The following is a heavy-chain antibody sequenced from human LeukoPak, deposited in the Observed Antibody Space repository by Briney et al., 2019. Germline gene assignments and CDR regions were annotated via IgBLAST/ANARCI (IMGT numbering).Heavy chain of an antibody. CDR3: ARDGTSGDFPWYFDL. J-gene: IGHJ2*01. D-gene: IGHD2-21*02. CDR1: GASISSYY. CDR2: IYYSGST. V-gene: IGHV4-59*01. Sequence: SETLSLTCTVSGASISSYYWSWIRQPPGKGLEWIGYIYYSGSTNYSPSLQSRVTISVDTSRNQFSLELTSVTAADTAVYYCARDGTSGDFPWYFDLWGRGTLVTVSS.